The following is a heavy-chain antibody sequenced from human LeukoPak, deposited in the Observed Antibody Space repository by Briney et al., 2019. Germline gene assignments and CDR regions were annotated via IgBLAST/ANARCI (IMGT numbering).Heavy chain of an antibody. CDR2: ISGSGGST. CDR1: GFTFSSYA. V-gene: IGHV3-23*01. Sequence: GGSLRLSCAASGFTFSSYAMSWVRQAPGKGLEWVSAISGSGGSTCYADSVKGRFTISRDNSKNTLYLQMNSLRAEDTAVYYCAKDKVKGYSGYDSYFDYWGQGTLVTVSS. D-gene: IGHD5-12*01. J-gene: IGHJ4*02. CDR3: AKDKVKGYSGYDSYFDY.